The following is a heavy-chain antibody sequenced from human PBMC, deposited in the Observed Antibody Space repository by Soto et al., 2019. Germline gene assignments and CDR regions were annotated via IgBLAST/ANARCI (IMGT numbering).Heavy chain of an antibody. CDR3: ARDKITGLFDY. CDR1: GGSFSGYY. V-gene: IGHV4-34*01. D-gene: IGHD2-8*02. CDR2: INHSGST. J-gene: IGHJ4*02. Sequence: SETLSLTCAVYGGSFSGYYWTWSRQPPGTGLEWIGEINHSGSTNYNPSLKSRVTISVDTSKNQFSLKLTSVTAADTAVYYCARDKITGLFDYWGQGTLVTSPQ.